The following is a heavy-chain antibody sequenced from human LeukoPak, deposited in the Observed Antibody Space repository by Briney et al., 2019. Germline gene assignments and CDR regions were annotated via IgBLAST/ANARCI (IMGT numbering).Heavy chain of an antibody. CDR3: LTIVETTIDGFDI. CDR1: GFTFSSYA. V-gene: IGHV3-23*01. CDR2: ISGSGGST. D-gene: IGHD1-26*01. J-gene: IGHJ3*02. Sequence: QSGGSLRLSCAASGFTFSSYAMSWVRQAPGKGLEWVSAISGSGGSTYYADSVKGRFTISRDNSKNTLYLQMNSLRAEDTAVYYCLTIVETTIDGFDIWGQGAMVTVSS.